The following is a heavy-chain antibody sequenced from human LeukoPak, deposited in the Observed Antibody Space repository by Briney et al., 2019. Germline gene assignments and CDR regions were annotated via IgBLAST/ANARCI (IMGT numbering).Heavy chain of an antibody. Sequence: SETLSLTCAVYGGSFSGYYWSWIRQPPGKGLEWIGEINHSGSTNYNPSLKSRVTISVDTSKNQFSLKLSSVTAADTAVYYCARLGQWLALYYFDYWGQGTLVTVSS. CDR1: GGSFSGYY. CDR2: INHSGST. D-gene: IGHD6-19*01. V-gene: IGHV4-34*01. J-gene: IGHJ4*02. CDR3: ARLGQWLALYYFDY.